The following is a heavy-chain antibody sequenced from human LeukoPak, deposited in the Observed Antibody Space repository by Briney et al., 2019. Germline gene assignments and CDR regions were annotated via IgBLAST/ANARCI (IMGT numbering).Heavy chain of an antibody. CDR1: GGSISSGGYS. D-gene: IGHD3-10*01. Sequence: PSEALSLTCAVSGGSISSGGYSWSWIRQPPGKGLEWIGYIYHSGSTYYNPSLKSRVIISVDRSKNQFSLKLSSVTAADTAVYYCAGGLWFGELFSAFDIWGQGTMVTVSS. CDR3: AGGLWFGELFSAFDI. V-gene: IGHV4-30-2*01. CDR2: IYHSGST. J-gene: IGHJ3*02.